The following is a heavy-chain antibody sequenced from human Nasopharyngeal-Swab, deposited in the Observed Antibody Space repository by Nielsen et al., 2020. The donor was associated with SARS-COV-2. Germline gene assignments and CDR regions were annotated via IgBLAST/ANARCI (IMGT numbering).Heavy chain of an antibody. CDR2: ISAYNGNT. J-gene: IGHJ4*02. Sequence: ASVKVSCKASGYTFTSYGISWVRQAPGQGLEWMGWISAYNGNTNYAQKLQGRVTMTTDTSTSTAYMELRSLRSDDTAVYYCARDKGGIAVAGTLDYFDYRGQGTLVTVSS. V-gene: IGHV1-18*01. D-gene: IGHD6-19*01. CDR3: ARDKGGIAVAGTLDYFDY. CDR1: GYTFTSYG.